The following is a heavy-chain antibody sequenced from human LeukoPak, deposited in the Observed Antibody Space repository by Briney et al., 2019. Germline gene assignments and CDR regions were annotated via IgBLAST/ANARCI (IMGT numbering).Heavy chain of an antibody. CDR1: GFTFGDYA. D-gene: IGHD3-22*01. V-gene: IGHV3-49*04. CDR3: TRDGYDSSGYYYVFDY. CDR2: IRSKAYGGTT. Sequence: GGSLRLSCTASGFTFGDYAMSWVRQAPGKGLEWVGFIRSKAYGGTTEYAASVKGRFTISRDDSKSIAYLQMNSLKTEDTAVYYCTRDGYDSSGYYYVFDYWVQGTLVTVSS. J-gene: IGHJ4*02.